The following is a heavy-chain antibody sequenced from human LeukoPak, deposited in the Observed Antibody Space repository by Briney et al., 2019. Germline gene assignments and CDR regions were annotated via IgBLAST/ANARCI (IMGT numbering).Heavy chain of an antibody. J-gene: IGHJ6*03. CDR1: GFTFSSYS. Sequence: GGSLRLSCAASGFTFSSYSMNWVRQAPGKGLEWVSYISSSSSTIYYADSVKGRFTISRDNAKNSLYLQMNSLRAEDTAVYYCARGSGYPYYYMDVWGKGTTVTVSS. CDR2: ISSSSSTI. CDR3: ARGSGYPYYYMDV. V-gene: IGHV3-48*01. D-gene: IGHD3-22*01.